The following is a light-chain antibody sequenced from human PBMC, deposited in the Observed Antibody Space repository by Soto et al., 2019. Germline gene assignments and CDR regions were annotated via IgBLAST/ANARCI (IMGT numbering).Light chain of an antibody. Sequence: EIVMTQPPGTLSVSAVESATLSCRASQSVGSNLAWYQQNPGQPPRLLIYGASTRATGIPARLSGSGSGTEFTLTISSLQSEDFTVYYCQQYNNWPLTFGGGTKV. CDR2: GAS. CDR3: QQYNNWPLT. J-gene: IGKJ4*01. V-gene: IGKV3-15*01. CDR1: QSVGSN.